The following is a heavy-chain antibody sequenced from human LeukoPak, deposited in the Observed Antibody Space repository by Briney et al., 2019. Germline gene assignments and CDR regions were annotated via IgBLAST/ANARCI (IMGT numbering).Heavy chain of an antibody. D-gene: IGHD6-13*01. J-gene: IGHJ4*02. Sequence: ASVKVSCKASGYTLTDYYLHWVRQAPGQGLEWRGWINPKDGGTNYAQKFRGRVTMTTDTSITTAYMDLSSLRSDDTAVYYCARESPYSSSWFDNWGQGTLVTISS. CDR1: GYTLTDYY. V-gene: IGHV1-2*02. CDR2: INPKDGGT. CDR3: ARESPYSSSWFDN.